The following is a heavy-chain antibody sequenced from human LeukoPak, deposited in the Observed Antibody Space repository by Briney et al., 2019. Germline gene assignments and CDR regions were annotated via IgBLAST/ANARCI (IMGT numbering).Heavy chain of an antibody. Sequence: SETLSLTCTVSGGSISSYYWSWLRQPAGKGLEWIGRIYTSGSTNYNPSLKSRVTMSVDTSKNQFSLKLSSVTAADTAVYYCARDSYYYDSSQSQLFDYWGQGTLVTVSS. CDR1: GGSISSYY. CDR2: IYTSGST. CDR3: ARDSYYYDSSQSQLFDY. V-gene: IGHV4-4*07. D-gene: IGHD3-22*01. J-gene: IGHJ4*02.